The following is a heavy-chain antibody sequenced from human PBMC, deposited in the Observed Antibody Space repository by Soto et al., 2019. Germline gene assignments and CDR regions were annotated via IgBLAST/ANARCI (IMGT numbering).Heavy chain of an antibody. CDR3: ARDSYGMDV. CDR1: GFTFSSYA. Sequence: GGSLRLSCAASGFTFSSYAMHWFRQAPGKGLEWVAVISYDGSNKYNADSVKGRFTISRDNSKNTLYLQMNSLRAEDTAVYYCARDSYGMDVWGQGATVTVSS. V-gene: IGHV3-30-3*01. CDR2: ISYDGSNK. J-gene: IGHJ6*02.